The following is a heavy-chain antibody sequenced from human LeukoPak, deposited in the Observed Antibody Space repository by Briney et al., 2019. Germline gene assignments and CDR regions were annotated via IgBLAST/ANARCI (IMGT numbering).Heavy chain of an antibody. CDR3: ATLSDPLGISATGTRLPRTYYYYMDV. CDR1: GYSLTELA. Sequence: GASVKVSCKVSGYSLTELAIHWVRQAPGKGLEWMGGFDPEDAETIYAQKFQGRVTMTEDTSTDTAYMEVSSLTSEDTAMYYCATLSDPLGISATGTRLPRTYYYYMDVWGKGTTVTMSS. J-gene: IGHJ6*03. D-gene: IGHD6-13*01. V-gene: IGHV1-24*01. CDR2: FDPEDAET.